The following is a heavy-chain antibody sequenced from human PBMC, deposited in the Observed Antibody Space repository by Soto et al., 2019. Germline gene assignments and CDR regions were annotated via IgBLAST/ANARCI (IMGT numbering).Heavy chain of an antibody. CDR2: ISSSSSYI. CDR3: ASWRAPYTWRD. Sequence: EVQLVESGGGLVKPGGSLRLSCAASGFTFSSYSMNWVRQAPGKGLEWVSSISSSSSYIYYADSVKGRFTISRDNAKNSLYLQMNSLRAEDTAVYYCASWRAPYTWRDWGQGTLVTVSS. V-gene: IGHV3-21*01. D-gene: IGHD1-20*01. J-gene: IGHJ4*02. CDR1: GFTFSSYS.